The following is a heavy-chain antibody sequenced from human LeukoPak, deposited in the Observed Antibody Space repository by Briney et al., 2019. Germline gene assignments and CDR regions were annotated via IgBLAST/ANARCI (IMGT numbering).Heavy chain of an antibody. CDR3: APSSEYSYGY. CDR2: ISGSGGST. J-gene: IGHJ4*02. V-gene: IGHV3-23*01. CDR1: GFTFSSYA. Sequence: PGGSPRLSCAASGFTFSSYAMSWVRQAPGKGLEWVSAISGSGGSTYYADSVKGRFTISRDNSKNTLYLQMNSLRAEDTAVYYCAPSSEYSYGYWGQGTLVTVSS. D-gene: IGHD5-18*01.